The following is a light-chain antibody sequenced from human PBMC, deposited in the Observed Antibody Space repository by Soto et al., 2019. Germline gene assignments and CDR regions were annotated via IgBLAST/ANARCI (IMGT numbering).Light chain of an antibody. Sequence: SYELTQPPSLSLAPGQTATITCGGNNIGSKSVHWYQHKPGQAPVLVVYDDSDRPSGIPERFSGSNSGNTAALTISRVEAGDEADYYCQVWDGSSDHEEWVFSGGTKVTVL. CDR2: DDS. J-gene: IGLJ3*02. CDR3: QVWDGSSDHEEWV. CDR1: NIGSKS. V-gene: IGLV3-21*02.